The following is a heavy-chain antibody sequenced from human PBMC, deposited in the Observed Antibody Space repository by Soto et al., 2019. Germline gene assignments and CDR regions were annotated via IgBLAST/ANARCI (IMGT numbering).Heavy chain of an antibody. V-gene: IGHV3-30-3*01. Sequence: QVQLVESGGGVVQPGRSLRLSCAASGFTFSNYAMHWVRQAPGKGLEWVAVISYDGSNKYYADSVKGRFTISRDNSKNTLNLQMNSLRAEDTAVYYCARRPVTYYFDYWGQGTLVTVSS. D-gene: IGHD4-17*01. CDR2: ISYDGSNK. J-gene: IGHJ4*02. CDR1: GFTFSNYA. CDR3: ARRPVTYYFDY.